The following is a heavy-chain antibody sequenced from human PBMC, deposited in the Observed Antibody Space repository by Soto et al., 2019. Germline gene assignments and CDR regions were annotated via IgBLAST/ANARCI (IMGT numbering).Heavy chain of an antibody. Sequence: QVQLQQWGAGLLKPSETLSLTCAVYGGSFSGSYWTWILQPPGTGLEWIGEINHSGRTNYNPSLKSLVTISGDTATYQFSPKLTSVTAADTAVYYWARDKITGLFDYWGHGTLVSV. V-gene: IGHV4-34*01. CDR2: INHSGRT. CDR1: GGSFSGSY. J-gene: IGHJ4*01. D-gene: IGHD2-8*02. CDR3: ARDKITGLFDY.